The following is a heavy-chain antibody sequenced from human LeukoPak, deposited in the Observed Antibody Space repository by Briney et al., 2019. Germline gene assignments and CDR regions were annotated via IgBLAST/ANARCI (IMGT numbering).Heavy chain of an antibody. CDR2: IYYSGST. J-gene: IGHJ5*02. D-gene: IGHD5-18*01. Sequence: SETLSLTCTVSGGSISSSSYYWGWIRQPPGKGLEWIGSIYYSGSTCYNPSLKSRVTISVDTSKNQFSLKLSSVTAADTAVYYCARPPYVDTAMIGFDPWGQGTLVTVSS. CDR3: ARPPYVDTAMIGFDP. V-gene: IGHV4-39*01. CDR1: GGSISSSSYY.